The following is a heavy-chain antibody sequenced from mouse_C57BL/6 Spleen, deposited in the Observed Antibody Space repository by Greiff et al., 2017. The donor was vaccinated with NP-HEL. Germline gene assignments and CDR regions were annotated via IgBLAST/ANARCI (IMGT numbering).Heavy chain of an antibody. J-gene: IGHJ2*01. V-gene: IGHV5-9*01. Sequence: EVQVLESGGGLVKPGGSLKLSCAASGFTFSSYSMSWVRQTPEKRLEWVATISGGGGNTYYPDSVKGRFTISRDNAKNTLYLQMSSLGSEDTALYYCARRGYYDYWGQGTTLTVSS. CDR1: GFTFSSYS. CDR3: ARRGYYDY. CDR2: ISGGGGNT. D-gene: IGHD2-3*01.